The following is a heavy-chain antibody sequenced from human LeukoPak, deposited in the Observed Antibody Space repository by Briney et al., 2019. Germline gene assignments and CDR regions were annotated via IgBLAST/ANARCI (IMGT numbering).Heavy chain of an antibody. CDR2: IYYSGST. CDR3: ARIQLDAFDI. J-gene: IGHJ3*02. CDR1: GGSFSGYF. D-gene: IGHD2-2*01. Sequence: PSETLSLTCAVFGGSFSGYFWSWIRQPPGKGLEWIGYIYYSGSTNYNPSLKSRVTISVDTSKNQFSLKLSSVTAADTAVYYCARIQLDAFDIWGQGTMVTVSS. V-gene: IGHV4-59*08.